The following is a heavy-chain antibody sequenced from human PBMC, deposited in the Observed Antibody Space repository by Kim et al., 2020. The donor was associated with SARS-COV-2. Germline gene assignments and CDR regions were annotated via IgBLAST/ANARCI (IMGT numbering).Heavy chain of an antibody. J-gene: IGHJ4*02. CDR3: ARGGYSYTISVFDY. Sequence: NPSPKRRVTLSVATSTNQFSLELSSVTAADTALYYCARGGYSYTISVFDYWGQGTLVTVSS. D-gene: IGHD5-18*01. V-gene: IGHV4-4*07.